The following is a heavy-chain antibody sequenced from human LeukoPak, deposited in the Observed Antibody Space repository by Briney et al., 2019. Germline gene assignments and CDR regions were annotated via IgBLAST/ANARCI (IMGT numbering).Heavy chain of an antibody. J-gene: IGHJ6*04. CDR2: IKSEGEGATT. Sequence: GVSLRLSCVSPGFTIGTAWMSWVRQAPGKGLEWLGHIKSEGEGATTDYAAPAKGRFAISRDDSKNMIYPQMSSLKIDDTAIYYCIAHFPYFYGFDVWGKGTTVTVSS. CDR3: IAHFPYFYGFDV. V-gene: IGHV3-15*01. CDR1: GFTIGTAW. D-gene: IGHD3-3*02.